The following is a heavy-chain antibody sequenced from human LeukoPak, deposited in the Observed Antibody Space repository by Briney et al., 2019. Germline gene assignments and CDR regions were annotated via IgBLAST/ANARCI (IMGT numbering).Heavy chain of an antibody. V-gene: IGHV3-53*01. Sequence: GGSLRLSCAASGFTVNSNYINWVRQAPGKGLEWVSVIYSGGSTYYADSVKGRFSISRDNSESTVYLQMNSLRAEDTAVYYCASGIIGGYYYNGMDVRGQGTTVTVSS. CDR3: ASGIIGGYYYNGMDV. CDR2: IYSGGST. CDR1: GFTVNSNY. J-gene: IGHJ6*02. D-gene: IGHD2-15*01.